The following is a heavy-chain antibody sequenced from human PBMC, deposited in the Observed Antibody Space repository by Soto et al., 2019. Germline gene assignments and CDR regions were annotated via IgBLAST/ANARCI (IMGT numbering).Heavy chain of an antibody. J-gene: IGHJ6*02. V-gene: IGHV3-23*01. CDR1: GFPFSNYA. CDR3: AKQAPYIVLEATKSPGMDV. D-gene: IGHD2-8*02. CDR2: IDDTGAGT. Sequence: EAQLLESVGGLVQPGGSLRLSCAASGFPFSNYAMSWVRQAPGEGLEWVATIDDTGAGTYYADSVKGRFTISRDNSKNTLYLQMSSLRADDTAVYHCAKQAPYIVLEATKSPGMDVWAQGTTVTVSS.